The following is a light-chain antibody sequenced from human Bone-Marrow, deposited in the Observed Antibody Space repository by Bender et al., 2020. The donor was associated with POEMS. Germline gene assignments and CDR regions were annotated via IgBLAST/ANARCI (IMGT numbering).Light chain of an antibody. CDR2: DVT. CDR3: SSYTSSSTPYV. CDR1: SSDVGGYHY. J-gene: IGLJ1*01. V-gene: IGLV2-14*03. Sequence: QSALTQPRSVSGSPGQSVTISCTGTSSDVGGYHYVSWYQRHPGKAPKLMIYDVTNRPSGVSNRFSGSKSGNTASLTISGLQAEDEADYYCSSYTSSSTPYVFGTGTKVTVL.